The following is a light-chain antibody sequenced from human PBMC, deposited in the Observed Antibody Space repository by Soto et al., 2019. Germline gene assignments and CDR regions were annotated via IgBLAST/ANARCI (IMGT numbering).Light chain of an antibody. Sequence: DIPMTQSPSTLSASVGDRVTITCRASQNINSWLAWYQQKPGKAPKLLIYDASSLESGVPSRFSGSGSGTEFTLTISSLQPDDFATYYCQHYNSYPLTFGGGTKVEIK. CDR2: DAS. J-gene: IGKJ4*01. CDR3: QHYNSYPLT. V-gene: IGKV1-5*01. CDR1: QNINSW.